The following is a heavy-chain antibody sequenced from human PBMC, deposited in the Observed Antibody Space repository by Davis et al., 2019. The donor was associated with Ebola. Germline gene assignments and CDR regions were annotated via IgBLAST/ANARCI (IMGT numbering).Heavy chain of an antibody. CDR2: ISGSGGST. CDR1: GFTFSSYA. CDR3: AKSPLDFYDSSGYYSASDY. J-gene: IGHJ4*02. V-gene: IGHV3-23*01. Sequence: GESLKISCAASGFTFSSYAMGWVRQAPGKGLEWVSAISGSGGSTYYADSVKGRFTISRDNSKNTLYLQMNSLRAEDTAVYYCAKSPLDFYDSSGYYSASDYWGQGTLVTVSS. D-gene: IGHD3-22*01.